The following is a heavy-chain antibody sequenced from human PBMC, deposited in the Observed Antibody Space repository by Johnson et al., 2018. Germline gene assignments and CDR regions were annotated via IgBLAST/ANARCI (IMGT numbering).Heavy chain of an antibody. J-gene: IGHJ5*02. CDR1: GYTFTSYD. V-gene: IGHV1-8*01. CDR3: ARDYGGNSGEFDP. D-gene: IGHD4-23*01. Sequence: QVQLVQSGAEVKKPGASVKVSCKASGYTFTSYDLNWVRQAPGQGLEWMGWMNPNSGDTGYAQKFQGRVTLTRDTSIGTAYMELSSLRSEDTAGYYCARDYGGNSGEFDPWGQGTLVTVSS. CDR2: MNPNSGDT.